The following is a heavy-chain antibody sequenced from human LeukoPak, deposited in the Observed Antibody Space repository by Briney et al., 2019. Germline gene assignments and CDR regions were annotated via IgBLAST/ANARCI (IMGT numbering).Heavy chain of an antibody. Sequence: ASVKVSCKASGYTFTSYGISWVRQAPGQGLEWMGWISAYNGNTNYAQKLQGRVTMTTDTSTSTAYMELRSLRSDDTAVYYCAREGSYSSGWYDWYFDLWGRGTLVTVSS. CDR2: ISAYNGNT. V-gene: IGHV1-18*01. CDR3: AREGSYSSGWYDWYFDL. CDR1: GYTFTSYG. D-gene: IGHD6-19*01. J-gene: IGHJ2*01.